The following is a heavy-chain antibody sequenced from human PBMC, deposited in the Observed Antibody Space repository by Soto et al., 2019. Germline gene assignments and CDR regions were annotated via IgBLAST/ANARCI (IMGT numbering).Heavy chain of an antibody. CDR3: ARDLRRRWDYYGMGV. Sequence: PSETLSLTCTASGGSISSYYWSWIRQPPGKGLGWIWYIYYSGSTNYNPSLKSRVTISVDTSKHQFSLKLSSVTAADTAVYCCARDLRRRWDYYGMGVWGQGTTVTVSS. V-gene: IGHV4-59*01. CDR1: GGSISSYY. CDR2: IYYSGST. D-gene: IGHD1-26*01. J-gene: IGHJ6*02.